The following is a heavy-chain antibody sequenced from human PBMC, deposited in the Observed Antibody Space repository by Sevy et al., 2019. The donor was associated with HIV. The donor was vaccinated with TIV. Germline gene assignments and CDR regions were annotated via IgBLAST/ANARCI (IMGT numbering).Heavy chain of an antibody. Sequence: GRSLRLSCAASGFTFSSYSMNWVRQAPGKGLEWVSYISSSSSTIYYADSVKGRFTISRDNAKNSLYLQMNSLRDEDTAVYYCARAFKRIAAAGFDYWGQGTLVTVSS. V-gene: IGHV3-48*02. CDR1: GFTFSSYS. J-gene: IGHJ4*02. D-gene: IGHD6-13*01. CDR2: ISSSSSTI. CDR3: ARAFKRIAAAGFDY.